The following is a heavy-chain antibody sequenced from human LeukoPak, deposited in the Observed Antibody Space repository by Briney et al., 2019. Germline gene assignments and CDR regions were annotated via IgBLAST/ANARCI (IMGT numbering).Heavy chain of an antibody. CDR2: ISGSGGST. J-gene: IGHJ3*02. D-gene: IGHD3-16*02. Sequence: GGSLRLSCAASGFTFSSYAMSWVRQAPGKGLEWVSAISGSGGSTYYADSVKGRFTISRDNSQNTLDLQMNSLTAEDTAVYYCAKRGGVFVHDAFDIWGQGTMVTVSS. V-gene: IGHV3-23*01. CDR3: AKRGGVFVHDAFDI. CDR1: GFTFSSYA.